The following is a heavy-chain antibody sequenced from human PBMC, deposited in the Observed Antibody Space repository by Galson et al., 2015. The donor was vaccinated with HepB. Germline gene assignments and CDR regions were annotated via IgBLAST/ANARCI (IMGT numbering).Heavy chain of an antibody. D-gene: IGHD6-13*01. CDR3: ARGGAYSSSIDY. CDR1: GGSISSGGHY. J-gene: IGHJ4*02. CDR2: IHYSGST. V-gene: IGHV4-31*03. Sequence: TLSLTCTVSGGSISSGGHYWNWIRQHPGKGLEWLGYIHYSGSTYYNPSLKSRITLSVDTSKSQFSLNLSSVTATDTAVYYCARGGAYSSSIDYWGQGTLVTVSS.